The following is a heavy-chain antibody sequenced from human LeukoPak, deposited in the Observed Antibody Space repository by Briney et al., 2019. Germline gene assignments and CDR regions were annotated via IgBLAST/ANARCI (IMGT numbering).Heavy chain of an antibody. CDR2: INHSGST. V-gene: IGHV4-34*01. Sequence: TLSLTCTVSGGSISAYYWSWIRQPPGKGLEWIGEINHSGSTNYNPSLKSRVSISVDSSKNQFSLKLSSVTAADTAVYYCARGSDTAAGLYWGQGTLVTVSS. J-gene: IGHJ4*02. CDR1: GGSISAYY. CDR3: ARGSDTAAGLY. D-gene: IGHD6-13*01.